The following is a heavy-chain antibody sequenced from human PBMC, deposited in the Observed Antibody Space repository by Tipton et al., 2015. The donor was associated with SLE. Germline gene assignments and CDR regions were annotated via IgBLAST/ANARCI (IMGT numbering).Heavy chain of an antibody. D-gene: IGHD5-18*01. J-gene: IGHJ3*02. CDR3: ASRGYSYGYDAFDI. CDR2: INHSGST. CDR1: GGSFSGYY. Sequence: TLSLTCAVYGGSFSGYYWSWIRQPPGKGLEWIGEINHSGSTNYNPSLKSRVTISIDTSKSQFSLKLSSVTAADTAVYYCASRGYSYGYDAFDIWGQGSMVTVSS. V-gene: IGHV4-34*01.